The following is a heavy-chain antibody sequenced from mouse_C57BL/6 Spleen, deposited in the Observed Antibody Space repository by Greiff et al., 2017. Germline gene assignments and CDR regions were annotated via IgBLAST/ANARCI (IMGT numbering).Heavy chain of an antibody. CDR2: IDPSDSET. Sequence: QVQLQQPGAELVRPGSSVKLSCKASGYTFTSYWMHWVKQRPIQGLEWIGNIDPSDSETHYNQKFKGKATLTVDKSSSTAYMQLSSLTSEDSAVXYCARGRDYCSNYYAMDYWGQGTSVTVSS. V-gene: IGHV1-52*01. CDR1: GYTFTSYW. J-gene: IGHJ4*01. D-gene: IGHD1-1*02. CDR3: ARGRDYCSNYYAMDY.